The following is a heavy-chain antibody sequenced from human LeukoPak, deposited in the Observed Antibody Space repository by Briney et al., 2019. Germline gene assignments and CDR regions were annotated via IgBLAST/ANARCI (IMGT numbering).Heavy chain of an antibody. CDR1: GFTFISYW. J-gene: IGHJ4*02. Sequence: GGSLRLSCAASGFTFISYWMSWVGQAPGKGLEWVANIKQDGSEKYYVDSVKGRFTISRDNAKNSLYLQMNSLRAEDTAVYYCARDAAMARYWGQGTLVTVSS. D-gene: IGHD5-18*01. CDR3: ARDAAMARY. CDR2: IKQDGSEK. V-gene: IGHV3-7*03.